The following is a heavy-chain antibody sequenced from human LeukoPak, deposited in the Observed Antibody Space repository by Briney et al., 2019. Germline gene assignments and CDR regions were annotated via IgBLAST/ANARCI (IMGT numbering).Heavy chain of an antibody. Sequence: SQTLSLTCAISGDSVSSYRVTWNWLRQSPSGGLEWLGRTYYRSKWYNDYADFVSGRITVNADTSKSQFSLRLNYVTPEDTAVYYRARGLHGGHLSRFDSWGQGTLVTVSS. CDR3: ARGLHGGHLSRFDS. CDR2: TYYRSKWYN. J-gene: IGHJ4*02. V-gene: IGHV6-1*01. D-gene: IGHD2-15*01. CDR1: GDSVSSYRVT.